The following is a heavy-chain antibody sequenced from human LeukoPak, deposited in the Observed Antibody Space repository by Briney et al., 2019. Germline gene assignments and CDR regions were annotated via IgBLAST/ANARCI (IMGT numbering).Heavy chain of an antibody. CDR3: ARVSSGEQWLAFDY. V-gene: IGHV3-74*01. J-gene: IGHJ4*02. CDR2: IKDDGSMT. D-gene: IGHD6-19*01. Sequence: GGSLRLSCAASGFTFSNYWMHWVRQIPGKGLVWVSRIKDDGSMTDYADSVKGRFTISIDNDKNTLYLRMDSLRAEDTAVYYCARVSSGEQWLAFDYWGQGTLVTVFS. CDR1: GFTFSNYW.